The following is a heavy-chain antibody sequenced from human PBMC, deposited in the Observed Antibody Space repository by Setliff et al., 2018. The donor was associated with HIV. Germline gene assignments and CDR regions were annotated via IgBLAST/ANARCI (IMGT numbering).Heavy chain of an antibody. Sequence: GSLRLSCAASGFTFSSYGMHWVRQAPGKGLEWVAVIWYDGSNKYYADSVKGRFTISRDNSKNTLYLQMNSLRAEDTAVYYCAKDHRTTTAYYFDYWGQGTLVTVSS. J-gene: IGHJ4*02. CDR3: AKDHRTTTAYYFDY. CDR1: GFTFSSYG. CDR2: IWYDGSNK. D-gene: IGHD4-17*01. V-gene: IGHV3-33*06.